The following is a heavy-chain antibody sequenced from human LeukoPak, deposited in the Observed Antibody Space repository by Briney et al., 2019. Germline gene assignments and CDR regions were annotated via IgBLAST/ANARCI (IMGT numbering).Heavy chain of an antibody. CDR3: ARVRFGELFFDY. Sequence: GGSLRLSCAASGFTVSSNYMSWVRQAPGKGLEWVSVIYTGGSTYYADSVKGRFTISRDNSKNALYLQMNSLRAEDTAAYYCARVRFGELFFDYWGQGTLVTVSS. V-gene: IGHV3-66*02. CDR2: IYTGGST. J-gene: IGHJ4*02. D-gene: IGHD3-10*01. CDR1: GFTVSSNY.